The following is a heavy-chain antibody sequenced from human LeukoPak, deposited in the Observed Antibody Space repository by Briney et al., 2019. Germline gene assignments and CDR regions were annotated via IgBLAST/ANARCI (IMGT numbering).Heavy chain of an antibody. CDR1: GFAFSSYA. D-gene: IGHD6-13*01. Sequence: PGGSLRLSCAAPGFAFSSYALSWVRQATGKGLEWVSGISGSGGSTYYADSVKGRFTISRDNSKNTLYLQMSSLRAEDTAVYYCAKDPVSDAMGQQLVRDLDYWGQGTLVTVSS. V-gene: IGHV3-23*01. J-gene: IGHJ4*02. CDR2: ISGSGGST. CDR3: AKDPVSDAMGQQLVRDLDY.